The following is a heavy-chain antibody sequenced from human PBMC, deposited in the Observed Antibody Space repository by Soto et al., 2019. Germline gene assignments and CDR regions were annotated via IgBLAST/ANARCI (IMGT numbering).Heavy chain of an antibody. CDR1: GGTFSSYA. CDR2: IIPIFGTA. D-gene: IGHD5-12*01. Sequence: QVQLVQSGAEVKKPGSSVKVSCKASGGTFSSYAISWVRQAPGQGLEWMGGIIPIFGTANYAQKFQGRVTITADESTSTAYMELSSLRSEDTAVYYCARGDGYNHDYYYYGMDVWGQGTTVTVSS. J-gene: IGHJ6*02. CDR3: ARGDGYNHDYYYYGMDV. V-gene: IGHV1-69*01.